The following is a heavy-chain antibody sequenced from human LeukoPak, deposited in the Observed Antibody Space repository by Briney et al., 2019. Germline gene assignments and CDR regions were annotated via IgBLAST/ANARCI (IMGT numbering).Heavy chain of an antibody. CDR3: ARANYNSGMDV. Sequence: GASVKVSCKADGYTFTSYFISWVRQAPGQGLEWMGWISAYNGNANYAQKFMGRATMTTDTATSTAYMELRSLRSDDTAVFYCARANYNSGMDVWGQGTTVTVSS. CDR1: GYTFTSYF. CDR2: ISAYNGNA. J-gene: IGHJ6*02. V-gene: IGHV1-18*01.